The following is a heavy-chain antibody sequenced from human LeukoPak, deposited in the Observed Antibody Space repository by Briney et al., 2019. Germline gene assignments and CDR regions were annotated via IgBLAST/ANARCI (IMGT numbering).Heavy chain of an antibody. J-gene: IGHJ3*02. CDR3: ARHEYCSGGSCYSTGAFDI. D-gene: IGHD2-15*01. CDR1: GGSFSGYY. Sequence: PSETLSLTCAVYGGSFSGYYWSWIRQPPGKGLEWIGEINHSGSTNYNPPLKSRVTISVDTSKNQFSLKLSSVTAADTAVYYCARHEYCSGGSCYSTGAFDIWGQGTMVTVSS. V-gene: IGHV4-34*01. CDR2: INHSGST.